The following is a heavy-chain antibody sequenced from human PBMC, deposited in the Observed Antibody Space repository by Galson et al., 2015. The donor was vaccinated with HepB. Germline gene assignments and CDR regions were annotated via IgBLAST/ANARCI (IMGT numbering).Heavy chain of an antibody. CDR3: AKEPYRSSSTRRFDP. CDR1: GFTFNNYA. V-gene: IGHV3-23*01. Sequence: SLRLSCAASGFTFNNYAMSWVRQGPGKGLEWVSAISGSGRDTYYTDSVKGRFTVSRDNSMNTLYLQMNSLRAEDTAVYYCAKEPYRSSSTRRFDPWGQGTLVTVSS. J-gene: IGHJ5*02. CDR2: ISGSGRDT. D-gene: IGHD6-13*01.